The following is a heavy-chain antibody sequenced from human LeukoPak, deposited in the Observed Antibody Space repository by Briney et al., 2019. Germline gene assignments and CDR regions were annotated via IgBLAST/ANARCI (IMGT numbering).Heavy chain of an antibody. Sequence: GASVKVSFKASGYTFTCYYMHWVRQAPGQGLEWMGWINHNSGGTNYAQKFQGRVTMTRDTSISTAYMELSRMRSDEAAVYYCARGGPQNDNYYYYDMDVWGKGTTVTVSS. J-gene: IGHJ6*03. CDR2: INHNSGGT. CDR3: ARGGPQNDNYYYYDMDV. V-gene: IGHV1-2*02. D-gene: IGHD3-22*01. CDR1: GYTFTCYY.